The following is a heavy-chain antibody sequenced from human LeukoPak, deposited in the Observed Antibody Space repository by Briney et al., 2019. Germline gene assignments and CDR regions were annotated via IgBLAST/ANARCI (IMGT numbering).Heavy chain of an antibody. CDR3: TRYGFYCSSTSCYIFDN. V-gene: IGHV3-20*04. D-gene: IGHD2-2*02. CDR1: GLTVSSNY. J-gene: IGHJ4*02. Sequence: GGSLRLSCAATGLTVSSNYMSWVRQAPGKGLEWVSGINWNGGTIGYADSVKGRFTISRDNAKNSLYLQMNSLRAEDTALYYCTRYGFYCSSTSCYIFDNWGQGTLVTASS. CDR2: INWNGGTI.